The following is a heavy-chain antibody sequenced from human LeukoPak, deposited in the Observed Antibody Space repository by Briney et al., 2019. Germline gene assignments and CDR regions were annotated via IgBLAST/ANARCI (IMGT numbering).Heavy chain of an antibody. D-gene: IGHD3-22*01. CDR2: IGTAGDT. CDR3: ARVAISSGYIDY. V-gene: IGHV3-13*01. J-gene: IGHJ4*02. Sequence: GGSLRLSCAASGFTFSSYDMHWVRQATGKGLEWVSAIGTAGDTYYPGSVKGRFTISRENAKNSLYLQMNSLRAEDTAVYYCARVAISSGYIDYWGQGTLVTVSS. CDR1: GFTFSSYD.